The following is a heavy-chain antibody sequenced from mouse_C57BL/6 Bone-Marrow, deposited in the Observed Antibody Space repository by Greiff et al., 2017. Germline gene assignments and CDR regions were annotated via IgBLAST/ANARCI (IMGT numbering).Heavy chain of an antibody. CDR1: GYSITSGYY. Sequence: DVKLQESGPGLVKPSQSLSLTCSVTGYSITSGYYWNWIRQFPGNKLEWMGYISYDGSNNYNPSLKNRISITRDTSKNQFFLKLNSVTTEDTATYYCASYYYGSSWYFDVWGTGTTVTVSS. D-gene: IGHD1-1*01. V-gene: IGHV3-6*01. CDR3: ASYYYGSSWYFDV. CDR2: ISYDGSN. J-gene: IGHJ1*03.